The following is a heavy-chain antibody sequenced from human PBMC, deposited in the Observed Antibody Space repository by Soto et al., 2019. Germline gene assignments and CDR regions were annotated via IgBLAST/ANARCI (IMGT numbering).Heavy chain of an antibody. V-gene: IGHV1-69*12. CDR3: ARPARYYYGSSGHAAGFDP. CDR1: GGTFSSYA. Sequence: VQLVQSGAEVKKPGSSVKVYCKASGGTFSSYAISWVRQAPGQGLEWMGGIIPIFGTANYAQKFQGRVTITADESTSTAYMELSSLRSEDTAVYYCARPARYYYGSSGHAAGFDPWGQGTLVTVSS. J-gene: IGHJ5*02. CDR2: IIPIFGTA. D-gene: IGHD3-22*01.